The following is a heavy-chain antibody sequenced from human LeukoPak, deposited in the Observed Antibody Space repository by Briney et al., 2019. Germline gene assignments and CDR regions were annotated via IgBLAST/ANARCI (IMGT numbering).Heavy chain of an antibody. CDR1: GFTFSSYG. CDR3: ANDWTTVKDGIQRIDY. J-gene: IGHJ4*02. V-gene: IGHV3-30*02. D-gene: IGHD4-17*01. CDR2: IRYDGSNK. Sequence: GSLRLSCAASGFTFSSYGMHWVRQAPGKGLEWVAFIRYDGSNKYYADSVKGRFTISRDNSKNTLYLQMNSLRAEDTAVYYCANDWTTVKDGIQRIDYWGQGTLVTVSS.